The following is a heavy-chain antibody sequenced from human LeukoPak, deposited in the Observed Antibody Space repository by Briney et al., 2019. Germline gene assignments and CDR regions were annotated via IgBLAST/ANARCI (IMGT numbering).Heavy chain of an antibody. D-gene: IGHD4-17*01. V-gene: IGHV1-46*01. CDR1: GYSFTSHY. CDR3: ARDSYGDHCFDY. CDR2: INPSGSST. J-gene: IGHJ4*02. Sequence: ASVKVSCKASGYSFTSHYMHWVRRAPGQGLEWMGLINPSGSSTLYAQKFQGRVTITADKSTSTAYMELSSLRSEDTAVYYCARDSYGDHCFDYWGQGTLVTVSS.